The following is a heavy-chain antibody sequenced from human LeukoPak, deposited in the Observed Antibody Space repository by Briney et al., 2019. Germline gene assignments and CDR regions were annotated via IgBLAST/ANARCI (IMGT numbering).Heavy chain of an antibody. Sequence: ASVKVSCKASGYTFTSYGISWVRQAPGQGLEWMGWISAYNGNTNYAQKLQGRVTMTTDTSTSTAYMELRSLRSDDTAVYYCARVTYYYGSGSYFWTQDYYYYMDVWGKGTTVTISS. J-gene: IGHJ6*03. CDR3: ARVTYYYGSGSYFWTQDYYYYMDV. CDR1: GYTFTSYG. CDR2: ISAYNGNT. D-gene: IGHD3-10*01. V-gene: IGHV1-18*01.